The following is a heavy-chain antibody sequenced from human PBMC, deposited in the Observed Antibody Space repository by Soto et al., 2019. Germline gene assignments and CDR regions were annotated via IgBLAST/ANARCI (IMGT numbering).Heavy chain of an antibody. Sequence: PSETLSLTCSVSTGSMRTYYWTWIRQSPGKGLEWIGQISHIGRTKYNPSLESRVTISVDTSRKQFSLKLTSVTAADTALYYCARDDTTGLFDFWGQGTLVTVSS. D-gene: IGHD4-17*01. CDR3: ARDDTTGLFDF. J-gene: IGHJ4*02. CDR1: TGSMRTYY. CDR2: ISHIGRT. V-gene: IGHV4-59*01.